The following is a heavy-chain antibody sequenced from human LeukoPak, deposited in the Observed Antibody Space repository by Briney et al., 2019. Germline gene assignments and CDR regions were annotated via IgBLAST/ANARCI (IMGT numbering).Heavy chain of an antibody. CDR3: ARVGMNGGGYFDY. D-gene: IGHD3-16*01. CDR2: ISSSSSYI. J-gene: IGHJ4*02. Sequence: VGSLRLSCAASGFTFSSYSMNWVRQAPGKGLEWVSSISSSSSYIYYADSVKGRFTISRDNAKNSLYLQMNSLRAEDTAVYYCARVGMNGGGYFDYWGQGTLVTVSS. V-gene: IGHV3-21*01. CDR1: GFTFSSYS.